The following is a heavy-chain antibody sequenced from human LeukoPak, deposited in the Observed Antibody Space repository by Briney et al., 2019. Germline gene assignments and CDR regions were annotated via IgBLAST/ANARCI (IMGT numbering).Heavy chain of an antibody. CDR2: INPNSGGT. J-gene: IGHJ4*02. D-gene: IGHD2-2*01. V-gene: IGHV1-2*02. Sequence: ASVKVSCKASGYTFTGYYMHRVRQAPGQGLEWMGWINPNSGGTNYAQKFQGRVTMTRDTSISTAYMELSRLRSDDTAVYYCARVGGFCSGTSCYSGGYDYWGQGTLVTVSS. CDR1: GYTFTGYY. CDR3: ARVGGFCSGTSCYSGGYDY.